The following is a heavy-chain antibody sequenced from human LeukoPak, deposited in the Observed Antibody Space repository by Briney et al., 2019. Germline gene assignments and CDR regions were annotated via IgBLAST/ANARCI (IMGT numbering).Heavy chain of an antibody. D-gene: IGHD2-15*01. J-gene: IGHJ4*02. V-gene: IGHV3-23*01. Sequence: GGSLRLSCAASGCTFSNYAMTWIRQLPGKGLEWVSIISGSGGSTYYADPVKGRFTISRDNPKNTLYLQMNTLRAEDTAVYYCAKNRGDITSSRVGCDYWGQGALVTVSS. CDR2: ISGSGGST. CDR3: AKNRGDITSSRVGCDY. CDR1: GCTFSNYA.